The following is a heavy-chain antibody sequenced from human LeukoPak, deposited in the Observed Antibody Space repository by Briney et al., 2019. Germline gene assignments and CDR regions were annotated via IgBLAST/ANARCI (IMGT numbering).Heavy chain of an antibody. Sequence: ASVKVSCKASGYTFTSYGISWVRQAPGQGLEWMGWISAYNGNTNYAQKLQGRVTMTTDTSTSTAYMELRSLRSDDTAVYYCARGYCSGGNCSKWDYWGQGTLVTVSS. V-gene: IGHV1-18*01. D-gene: IGHD2-15*01. CDR1: GYTFTSYG. J-gene: IGHJ4*02. CDR2: ISAYNGNT. CDR3: ARGYCSGGNCSKWDY.